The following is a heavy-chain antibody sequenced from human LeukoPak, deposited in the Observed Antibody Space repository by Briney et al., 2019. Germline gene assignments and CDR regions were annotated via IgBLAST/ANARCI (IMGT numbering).Heavy chain of an antibody. CDR3: AKDSGYDLQQGNRIDY. D-gene: IGHD5-12*01. CDR1: GFTFDDYA. Sequence: GGSLRLSCAASGFTFDDYAMHWVRQAPGKGLEWVSGISWNSDSIGYADSVKGRFTISRDNAKNSLYLQMNSLRAEDTALYYCAKDSGYDLQQGNRIDYWGQGTLVTVSS. J-gene: IGHJ4*02. CDR2: ISWNSDSI. V-gene: IGHV3-9*01.